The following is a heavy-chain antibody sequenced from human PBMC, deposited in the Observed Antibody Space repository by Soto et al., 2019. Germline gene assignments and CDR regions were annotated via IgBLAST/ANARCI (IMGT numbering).Heavy chain of an antibody. D-gene: IGHD1-1*01. CDR3: ARGRYGDY. Sequence: QVHLVQSGAEVKKPGASVKVSCKGSGYAFTTYGITWVRQAPGQGLEWMGWISDHNGNTNYAQMLQGRVTVTRDTSTSTAYMELRSLRSDDTAVYYCARGRYGDYWGQGALVTVSS. V-gene: IGHV1-18*01. CDR2: ISDHNGNT. J-gene: IGHJ4*02. CDR1: GYAFTTYG.